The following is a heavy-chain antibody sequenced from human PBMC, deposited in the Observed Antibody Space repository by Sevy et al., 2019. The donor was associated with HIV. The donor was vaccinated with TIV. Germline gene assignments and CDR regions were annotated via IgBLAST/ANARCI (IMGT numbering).Heavy chain of an antibody. CDR3: AKAAGYCSGGSCYFRWFDP. Sequence: GGSLRLSCAASGFTFSSYAMSWVHQAPGKGLEWVSAISGSGGSTYYADSVKGRFTISRDNSKNTLYLQMNSLRAEDTAVYYCAKAAGYCSGGSCYFRWFDPWGQRTLVTVSS. CDR2: ISGSGGST. CDR1: GFTFSSYA. D-gene: IGHD2-15*01. J-gene: IGHJ5*02. V-gene: IGHV3-23*01.